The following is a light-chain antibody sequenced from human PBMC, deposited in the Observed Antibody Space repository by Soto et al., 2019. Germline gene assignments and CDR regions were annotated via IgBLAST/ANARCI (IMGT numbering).Light chain of an antibody. Sequence: QSALTQPPSASGTTGQRVTFSCSGSSSNIGINTVNWYQQLPGTAPQLLISDNHRRPSGVPDRSSGSKSGTSASLAISGLQSEDEATYFCAAWDVSLKGFVFGTGTKVTVL. CDR2: DNH. CDR1: SSNIGINT. CDR3: AAWDVSLKGFV. V-gene: IGLV1-44*01. J-gene: IGLJ1*01.